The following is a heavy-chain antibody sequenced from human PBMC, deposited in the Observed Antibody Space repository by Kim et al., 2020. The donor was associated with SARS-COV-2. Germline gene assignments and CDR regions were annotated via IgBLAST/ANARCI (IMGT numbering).Heavy chain of an antibody. D-gene: IGHD3-10*01. Sequence: LSLTCAASGFTFSSYWMSWVRQAPGKGLEWVANIKQDGSEKYYVDSVKGRFTISRDNAKNSLYLQMNSLRAEDTAVYYCARDEYGSGSYSLGDAFDIWGQGTMVTVSS. J-gene: IGHJ3*02. CDR1: GFTFSSYW. V-gene: IGHV3-7*01. CDR2: IKQDGSEK. CDR3: ARDEYGSGSYSLGDAFDI.